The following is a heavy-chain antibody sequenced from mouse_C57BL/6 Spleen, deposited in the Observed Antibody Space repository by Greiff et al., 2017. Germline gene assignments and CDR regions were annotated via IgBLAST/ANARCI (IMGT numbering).Heavy chain of an antibody. CDR1: GYTFTDYY. V-gene: IGHV1-26*01. D-gene: IGHD1-1*01. J-gene: IGHJ2*01. CDR2: INPNNGGT. Sequence: VQLQQSGPELVKPGASVKISCKASGYTFTDYYMNWVKQSHGKSLEWIGDINPNNGGTSYNQKFKGKATLTVDKSSSTAYMELRSLTSEDAAVYYSAREWGTTVVEGYWGQGTTLTVSS. CDR3: AREWGTTVVEGY.